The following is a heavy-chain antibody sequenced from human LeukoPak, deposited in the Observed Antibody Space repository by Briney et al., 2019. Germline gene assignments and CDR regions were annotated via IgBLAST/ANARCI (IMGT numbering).Heavy chain of an antibody. D-gene: IGHD4-11*01. CDR2: IYYSGST. CDR1: GGSISSSSYY. J-gene: IGHJ6*03. Sequence: SETLSLTCTVSGGSISSSSYYWGWIRQPPGKGLEWIGSIYYSGSTYYNPSLKSRVTISVDTSKNQFSLRLNSVTAADTAVYYCARGNLWDYRRYYYYMDVWGKGTTVTVSS. V-gene: IGHV4-39*07. CDR3: ARGNLWDYRRYYYYMDV.